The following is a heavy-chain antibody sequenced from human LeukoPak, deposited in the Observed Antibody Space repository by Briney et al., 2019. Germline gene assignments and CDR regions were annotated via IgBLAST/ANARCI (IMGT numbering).Heavy chain of an antibody. J-gene: IGHJ4*02. CDR1: GGSISSGSYY. D-gene: IGHD4-17*01. Sequence: SETLSLTCTVSGGSISSGSYYWSWIRQPAGKGLEWIGRIYTSGSTNYNPSLKSRVTISVDTSKNQFSLKLSSVTAADTAVYYCARAIPPDYGNFDYWGQGTLVTVSS. CDR3: ARAIPPDYGNFDY. V-gene: IGHV4-61*02. CDR2: IYTSGST.